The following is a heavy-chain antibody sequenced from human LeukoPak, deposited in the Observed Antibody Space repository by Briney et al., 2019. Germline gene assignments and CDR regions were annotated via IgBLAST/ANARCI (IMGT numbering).Heavy chain of an antibody. J-gene: IGHJ4*02. Sequence: GESLKISCKGSGYSFTRYWIGWVRQMPGKGLEWMGIIYPGDSDTTYRPSFQGQVTISADRSISTAYLQWSSLKASDSAMYYCARHVTHGSFFYLDLWGQGTLVTVSS. D-gene: IGHD1-26*01. CDR1: GYSFTRYW. CDR2: IYPGDSDT. CDR3: ARHVTHGSFFYLDL. V-gene: IGHV5-51*01.